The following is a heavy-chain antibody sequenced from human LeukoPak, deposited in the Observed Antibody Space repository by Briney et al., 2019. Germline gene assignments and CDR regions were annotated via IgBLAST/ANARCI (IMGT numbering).Heavy chain of an antibody. CDR3: ARPVVVAAVWAFDI. D-gene: IGHD2-15*01. Sequence: SETLSLTCSFYGGSLSGYCWSWIRQSPGKGLEWIGDINESGSTTYNPSLKSRVTISVDTPKNQFSLKLSSVTAADTAVYYCARPVVVAAVWAFDIWGQGTMVTVSS. CDR1: GGSLSGYC. J-gene: IGHJ3*02. CDR2: INESGST. V-gene: IGHV4-34*01.